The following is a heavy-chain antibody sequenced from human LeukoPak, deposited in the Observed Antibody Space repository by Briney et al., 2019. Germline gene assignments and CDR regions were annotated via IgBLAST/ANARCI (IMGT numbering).Heavy chain of an antibody. CDR3: ARNITIFGVIPRGAGWFDP. J-gene: IGHJ5*02. CDR1: GDSITSSNYY. CDR2: IYYSGST. Sequence: SETLSLTCTVSGDSITSSNYYWGWIRQPPGKGLEWIGSIYYSGSTHYNPSLKSRLTISVDTSRNQFPLKLRTVTAADTAVYYCARNITIFGVIPRGAGWFDPWGQGTLVTVSS. D-gene: IGHD3-3*01. V-gene: IGHV4-39*01.